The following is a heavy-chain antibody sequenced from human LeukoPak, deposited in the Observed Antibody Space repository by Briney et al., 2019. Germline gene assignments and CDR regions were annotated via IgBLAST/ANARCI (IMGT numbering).Heavy chain of an antibody. Sequence: GRSLRLPCAASGFTFSSYAMHWVRQAPGKGLEWVALISYDGSNKYYADSVKGRFTISRDNSKNTLYLQMNSLRAEDTAVYYCARVLIGGGRSFDYWGQGTLVTVSS. CDR3: ARVLIGGGRSFDY. J-gene: IGHJ4*02. D-gene: IGHD2-15*01. CDR2: ISYDGSNK. CDR1: GFTFSSYA. V-gene: IGHV3-30-3*01.